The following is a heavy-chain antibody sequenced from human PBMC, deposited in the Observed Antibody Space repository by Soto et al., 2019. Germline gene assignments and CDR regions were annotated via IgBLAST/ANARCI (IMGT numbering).Heavy chain of an antibody. V-gene: IGHV1-2*04. J-gene: IGHJ6*03. Sequence: ASVKVSCKASGYTFTGYYMHWVRQAPGQGLEWMGWINPNSGGTNYAQKFQGWVTMTRDTSISTAYMELSRLRSDDTAVYYCARDGDFWSGTHPGYYYMDVWGKGTTVTVSS. CDR2: INPNSGGT. D-gene: IGHD3-3*01. CDR1: GYTFTGYY. CDR3: ARDGDFWSGTHPGYYYMDV.